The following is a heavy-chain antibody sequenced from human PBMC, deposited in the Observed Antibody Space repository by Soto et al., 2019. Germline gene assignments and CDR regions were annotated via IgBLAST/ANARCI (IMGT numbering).Heavy chain of an antibody. Sequence: EVQLVESGGGLVQPGGSLRLSCVASGFTLSSYSMNWVRQAPGTGLEWISYISSGSDTIYYADSVKGRFTVSRDNAKNSLYLQMNSLRDEDTAVYYCARPGEGVLFYYALDVWGQGTTVTVSS. D-gene: IGHD3-16*01. CDR2: ISSGSDTI. CDR1: GFTLSSYS. J-gene: IGHJ6*02. CDR3: ARPGEGVLFYYALDV. V-gene: IGHV3-48*02.